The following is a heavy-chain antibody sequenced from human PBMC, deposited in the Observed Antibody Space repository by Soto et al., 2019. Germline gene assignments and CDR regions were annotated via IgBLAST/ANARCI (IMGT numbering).Heavy chain of an antibody. J-gene: IGHJ4*02. Sequence: LRLSCAASGFTFSSYWMQWVRQAPGQGLVWVSRINSDGSSTSYADSVKGRFTISRDNAKNTLYLQMNSLRAEDTAVYYCAINGIYYDSSGYYYEFDYWGQGTLVTVSS. CDR2: INSDGSST. D-gene: IGHD3-22*01. V-gene: IGHV3-74*01. CDR3: AINGIYYDSSGYYYEFDY. CDR1: GFTFSSYW.